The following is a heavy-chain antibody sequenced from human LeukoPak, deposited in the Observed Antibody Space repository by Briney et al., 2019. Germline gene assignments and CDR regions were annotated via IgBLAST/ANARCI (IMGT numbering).Heavy chain of an antibody. CDR2: IYYSGST. CDR3: ARGYSYYFFDY. V-gene: IGHV4-59*08. Sequence: PSETLSLTCTASGGSISSYYWSWIRQPPGKGLEWIGYIYYSGSTNHSPSLKSRVTISVDTSKNQFSLNLSSVTAADTAVYYCARGYSYYFFDYGGQGTLVTVSS. D-gene: IGHD5-18*01. CDR1: GGSISSYY. J-gene: IGHJ4*02.